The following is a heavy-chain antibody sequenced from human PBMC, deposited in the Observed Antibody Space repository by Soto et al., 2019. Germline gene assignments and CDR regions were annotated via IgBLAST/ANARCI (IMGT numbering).Heavy chain of an antibody. D-gene: IGHD6-13*01. J-gene: IGHJ4*02. CDR3: ARHSGPYSSSWFDY. CDR1: GGSISSSSNY. Sequence: QLQLQESGPGLVKPSVTLSLTCTVSGGSISSSSNYWGWIRQPPGKGLEWIGSVYYSGSTYCNPSLKSRVTISVDTSKNQFSLRLSSVTAADTAVYFCARHSGPYSSSWFDYWGQGTLVTVSS. V-gene: IGHV4-39*01. CDR2: VYYSGST.